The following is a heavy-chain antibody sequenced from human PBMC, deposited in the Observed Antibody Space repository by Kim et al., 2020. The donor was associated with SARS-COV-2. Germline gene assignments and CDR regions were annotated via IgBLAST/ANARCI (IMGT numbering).Heavy chain of an antibody. CDR2: ICDSGSTA. CDR3: ARLKGCSHAPLDY. Sequence: GGSLRLSCAASGFTFSDSPMNWIRQAPGKGLEWVSFICDSGSTANYTDSMKGRSTISRDNAKNSVSLQINRLSAEDTAVYYCARLKGCSHAPLDY. D-gene: IGHD2-8*01. V-gene: IGHV3-11*01. J-gene: IGHJ4*01. CDR1: GFTFSDSP.